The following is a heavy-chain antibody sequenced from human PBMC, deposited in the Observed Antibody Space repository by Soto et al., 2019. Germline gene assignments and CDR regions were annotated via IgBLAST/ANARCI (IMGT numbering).Heavy chain of an antibody. CDR3: AKDTEQDGACDFDY. CDR1: GFTFSRYT. V-gene: IGHV3-23*01. CDR2: INGGDGPT. J-gene: IGHJ4*02. Sequence: EVQLLESGGDLVQPGGSLRLSCAASGFTFSRYTMSWVRQVPGKGLEWVSGINGGDGPTYYADSVKGRFTISRDNSQNTLYLQMNSLRAGDTAIYYCAKDTEQDGACDFDYWGQGTLVTVAS. D-gene: IGHD4-17*01.